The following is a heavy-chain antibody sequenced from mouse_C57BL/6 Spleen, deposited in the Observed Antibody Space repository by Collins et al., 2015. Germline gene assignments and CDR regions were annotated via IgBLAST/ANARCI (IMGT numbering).Heavy chain of an antibody. Sequence: QVQLQQPGAELVKPGASVKLSCKASGYTFTSYWMQWVKQRPGQGLEWIGEIDPSDSYTNYNQKFKGKATLTVDTSSSTAYMQLSSLTSEDSAVYYCARGTTVVATPLAYWGQGTLVTVSA. J-gene: IGHJ3*01. CDR3: ARGTTVVATPLAY. V-gene: IGHV1-50*01. CDR1: GYTFTSYW. CDR2: IDPSDSYT. D-gene: IGHD1-1*01.